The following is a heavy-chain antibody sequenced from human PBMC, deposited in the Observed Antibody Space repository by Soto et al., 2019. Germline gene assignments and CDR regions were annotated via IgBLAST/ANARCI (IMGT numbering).Heavy chain of an antibody. CDR3: AKDGYDILTGSFDY. J-gene: IGHJ4*02. CDR2: ISGSGGST. CDR1: GFTFSSYA. D-gene: IGHD3-9*01. V-gene: IGHV3-23*01. Sequence: QAGGSLRLSCAASGFTFSSYAMSWVRQAPGKGLEWVSAISGSGGSTYYADSVKGRFTISRDNSKNTLYLQMNSLRAEDTAVYYCAKDGYDILTGSFDYWGQGTLVTVSS.